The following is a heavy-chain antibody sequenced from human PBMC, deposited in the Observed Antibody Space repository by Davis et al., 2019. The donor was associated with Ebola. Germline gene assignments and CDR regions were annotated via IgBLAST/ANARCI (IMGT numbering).Heavy chain of an antibody. CDR1: GYSFTSYW. V-gene: IGHV5-51*01. Sequence: GESLKISCKGSGYSFTSYWIGWVRQMPGKGLEWMGIIYPGDSDTRSSPSFQGQVTISADKSNRTAYLQWSSLKASDTAMYYCARRGGYCSGGSCYSGWVDYWGQGTLVTVSS. J-gene: IGHJ4*02. CDR2: IYPGDSDT. CDR3: ARRGGYCSGGSCYSGWVDY. D-gene: IGHD2-15*01.